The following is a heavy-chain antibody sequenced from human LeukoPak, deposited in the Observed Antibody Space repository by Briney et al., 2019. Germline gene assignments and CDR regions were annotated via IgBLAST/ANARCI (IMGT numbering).Heavy chain of an antibody. CDR3: ARESGLTDNWLDS. D-gene: IGHD5-12*01. CDR1: GSSFTPHD. CDR2: MNPNSGKS. V-gene: IGHV1-8*01. J-gene: IGHJ5*01. Sequence: APVKVSCKASGSSFTPHDITWVRQSTGQGLEWIGWMNPNSGKSGYAQKFQGRVTMTRDTSISTVYMELSSLGSDDTAVYYCARESGLTDNWLDSWGQGTLVIVSS.